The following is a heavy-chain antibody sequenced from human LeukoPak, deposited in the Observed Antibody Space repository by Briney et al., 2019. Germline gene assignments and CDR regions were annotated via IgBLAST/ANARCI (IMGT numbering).Heavy chain of an antibody. J-gene: IGHJ4*02. CDR3: ARFPTVATMGY. V-gene: IGHV3-48*03. CDR2: ISNSGSTI. D-gene: IGHD5-12*01. Sequence: GGSLRLSCAASGFTFSSYGVNWVRQAPGKGLEWVSYISNSGSTIHYADSVKGRFTVSRDNAKKSLYLQMNSLRAEDTGVYYCARFPTVATMGYWGQGTLVTVSS. CDR1: GFTFSSYG.